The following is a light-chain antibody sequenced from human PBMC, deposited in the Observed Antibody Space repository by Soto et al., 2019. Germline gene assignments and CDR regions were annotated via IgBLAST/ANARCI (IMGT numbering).Light chain of an antibody. CDR3: QKYDSALYT. CDR2: GAS. CDR1: QAIWNY. J-gene: IGKJ2*01. V-gene: IGKV1-27*01. Sequence: DIQLTQSPSSLSASIGDRVTFTCRASQAIWNYLAWYQQKPGKVPKLLIYGASALQSGVPSRFSGSGSGTHFTLTISSLQPEDVATYYCQKYDSALYTFGQGTKLEIK.